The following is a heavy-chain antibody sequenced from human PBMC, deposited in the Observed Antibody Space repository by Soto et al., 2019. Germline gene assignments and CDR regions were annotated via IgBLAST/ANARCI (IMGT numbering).Heavy chain of an antibody. CDR3: ARGRLWGSYRSNLDY. J-gene: IGHJ4*02. CDR2: IYYSGST. CDR1: GGSISSGDYY. D-gene: IGHD3-16*02. V-gene: IGHV4-30-4*01. Sequence: PSETLSLTCTVSGGSISSGDYYWSWIRQPPGKGLEWIGYIYYSGSTYYNPSLKSRVTISVDTSKNQFSLKLSSVTAADTAVYYCARGRLWGSYRSNLDYWGQGTLVT.